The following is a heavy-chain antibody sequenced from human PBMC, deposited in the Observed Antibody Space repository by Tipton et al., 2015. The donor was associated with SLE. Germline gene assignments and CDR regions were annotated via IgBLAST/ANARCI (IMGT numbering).Heavy chain of an antibody. D-gene: IGHD5-24*01. CDR3: ARAVEMATILYF. Sequence: TLSLTCTVSGGSINSHYWSWIRQPPGKGLEWIGYIFYNGDTNYNPSLRSRVTISVDTSKNQFSLILRSVTDADTAVYYRARAVEMATILYFWGQGTLVTVSS. V-gene: IGHV4-59*11. CDR1: GGSINSHY. J-gene: IGHJ4*02. CDR2: IFYNGDT.